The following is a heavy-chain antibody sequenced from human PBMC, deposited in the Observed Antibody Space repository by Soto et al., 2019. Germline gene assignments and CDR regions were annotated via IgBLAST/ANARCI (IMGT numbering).Heavy chain of an antibody. CDR2: IHPADSDT. J-gene: IGHJ3*02. Sequence: GEPLKISCEASGYSFTNYWIGWVRQMPGKGLEWMGIIHPADSDTRYSPSFQGRVTISADKSIRTAYLQWSSLKASDTAIYHCARRYLADGFDIWGQGTMVTVSS. V-gene: IGHV5-51*01. D-gene: IGHD3-10*01. CDR3: ARRYLADGFDI. CDR1: GYSFTNYW.